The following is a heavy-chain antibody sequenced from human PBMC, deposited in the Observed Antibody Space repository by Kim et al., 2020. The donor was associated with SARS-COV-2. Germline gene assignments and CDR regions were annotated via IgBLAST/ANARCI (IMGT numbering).Heavy chain of an antibody. CDR2: INHSGST. D-gene: IGHD6-13*01. V-gene: IGHV4-34*01. Sequence: SETLSLTCAVYGGSFSGYYWTWIRQPPGKGLEWFGEINHSGSTNYNPSLKSRVTISVDTSNNQFSLKLSSVTAADTAVYYCARMPDSSWYFPYYMDVWGKGTTVTVSS. CDR3: ARMPDSSWYFPYYMDV. CDR1: GGSFSGYY. J-gene: IGHJ6*03.